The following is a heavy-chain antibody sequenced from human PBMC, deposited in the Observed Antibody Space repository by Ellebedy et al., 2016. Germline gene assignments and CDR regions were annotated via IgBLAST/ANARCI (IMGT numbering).Heavy chain of an antibody. CDR3: ARGVNYAFDY. V-gene: IGHV3-48*01. Sequence: GESLKISCVASGLTFSTNAMNWVRQAPGMGLELISHMTISGETTYYADSVKDRFTMSRDNARNTLYLQMNNLGGEDTAVYYCARGVNYAFDYWGQGALVTVSS. CDR1: GLTFSTNA. CDR2: MTISGETT. J-gene: IGHJ4*02. D-gene: IGHD3-16*01.